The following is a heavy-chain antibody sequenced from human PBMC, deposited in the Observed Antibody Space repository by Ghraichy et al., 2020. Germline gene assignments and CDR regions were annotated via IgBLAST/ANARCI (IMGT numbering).Heavy chain of an antibody. CDR3: ARDQGRGLYGSGSYTYGMDV. Sequence: ASVKVSCKASGYTFTGYYMHWVRQAPGQGLEWMGWINPNSGGTNYAQKFQGRVTMTRDTSISTAYMELSRLRSDDTAVYYCARDQGRGLYGSGSYTYGMDVWGQGTTVTVSS. V-gene: IGHV1-2*02. CDR2: INPNSGGT. CDR1: GYTFTGYY. J-gene: IGHJ6*02. D-gene: IGHD3-10*01.